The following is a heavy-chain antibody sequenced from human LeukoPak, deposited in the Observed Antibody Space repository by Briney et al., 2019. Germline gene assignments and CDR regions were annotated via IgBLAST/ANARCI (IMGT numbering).Heavy chain of an antibody. CDR1: GASVSSYY. CDR2: IDASGST. V-gene: IGHV4-4*07. CDR3: ARGGYDFWSGYLDY. J-gene: IGHJ4*02. Sequence: SETLSLTCTVSGASVSSYYWIWIRQPAGRGLEWIDRIDASGSTNYNPSLKSRVTISVDSSKNQFSLKVSSVTAADTAVYYCARGGYDFWSGYLDYWGQGTLVTVSS. D-gene: IGHD3-3*01.